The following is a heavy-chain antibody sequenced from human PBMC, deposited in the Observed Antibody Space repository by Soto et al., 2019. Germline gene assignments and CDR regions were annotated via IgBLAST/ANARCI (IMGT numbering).Heavy chain of an antibody. J-gene: IGHJ5*02. Sequence: ASVKVSCKASGGTFSSYTISWVRQAPGQGLEWMGRIIPILGIANYAQKFQGIVTITADKSTSTAYMELSSLRSEEMAVYYCARGSSWPLRRFDPWGQGTLVTVSS. D-gene: IGHD6-13*01. CDR2: IIPILGIA. CDR1: GGTFSSYT. CDR3: ARGSSWPLRRFDP. V-gene: IGHV1-69*02.